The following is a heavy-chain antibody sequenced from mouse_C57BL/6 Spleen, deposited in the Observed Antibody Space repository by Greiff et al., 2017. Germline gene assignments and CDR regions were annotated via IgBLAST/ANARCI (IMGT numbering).Heavy chain of an antibody. CDR2: IRNKANGYTT. CDR1: GFTFTDYY. D-gene: IGHD2-4*01. CDR3: ARYDDYAGDY. V-gene: IGHV7-3*01. Sequence: EVKLMESGGGLVQPGGSLSLSCAASGFTFTDYYMSWVRQPPGKALEWLGFIRNKANGYTTEYSASVKGRFTISRDNSQSILYLQMNALRAEDSATYHCARYDDYAGDYWGQGTTLTVSS. J-gene: IGHJ2*01.